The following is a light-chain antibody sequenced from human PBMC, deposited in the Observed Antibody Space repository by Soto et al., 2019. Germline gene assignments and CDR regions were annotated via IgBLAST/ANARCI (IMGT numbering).Light chain of an antibody. CDR1: SSHGGGYNY. Sequence: QSALTQPASVSGSPGQSITISCTGTSSHGGGYNYVSWYQQHPGKAPKLMIYDVSNRPSGVSNRVSGSKSGNTASLTISGLQAEDEGYYYCSSDTSSSPVVFGGGTKLTVL. V-gene: IGLV2-14*01. CDR3: SSDTSSSPVV. J-gene: IGLJ2*01. CDR2: DVS.